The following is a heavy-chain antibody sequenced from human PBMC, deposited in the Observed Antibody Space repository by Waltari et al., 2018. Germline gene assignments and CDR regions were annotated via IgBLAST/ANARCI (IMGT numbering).Heavy chain of an antibody. Sequence: EGQQVESGGGLVKPGGSLRLSCATAGCTFTNCAMNWVRKAPGNGLQWVSAISAGGGATYYADSMKGRFTISRDNSKNTLYLQMNSLRAEDTAVYYCARVLRMGDLPHLSWGQGTLVTVSS. D-gene: IGHD3-16*01. V-gene: IGHV3-23*04. CDR3: ARVLRMGDLPHLS. CDR1: GCTFTNCA. J-gene: IGHJ5*02. CDR2: ISAGGGAT.